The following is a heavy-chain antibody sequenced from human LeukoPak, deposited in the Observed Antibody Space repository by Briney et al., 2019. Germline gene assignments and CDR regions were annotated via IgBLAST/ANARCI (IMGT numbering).Heavy chain of an antibody. D-gene: IGHD3-9*01. J-gene: IGHJ5*02. Sequence: SSLKVSCKASGGTFSSYAISWVRQAPGQGLEWMGGIIPIFGTANYAQKFQGRVTITTDESTSTAYMELSSLRSEDTAVYYCARGITIFNWFDPWGQGTLVTVSS. V-gene: IGHV1-69*05. CDR2: IIPIFGTA. CDR3: ARGITIFNWFDP. CDR1: GGTFSSYA.